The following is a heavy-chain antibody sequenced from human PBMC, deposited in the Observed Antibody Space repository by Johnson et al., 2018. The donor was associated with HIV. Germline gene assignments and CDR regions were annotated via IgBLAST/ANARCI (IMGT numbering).Heavy chain of an antibody. CDR3: ARDNLATPFGAFDF. Sequence: QVTLVESGGGLVKPGGSLRLSCAASGFTFRSYGMHWVRQAPGKGLEWVAFIRYDGSNKYYSDFVVGRFTISRDSSKNTLYLHMNSLSAEDRAVYYCARDNLATPFGAFDFWGQGTMVIVSS. CDR2: IRYDGSNK. CDR1: GFTFRSYG. D-gene: IGHD3-3*01. V-gene: IGHV3-30*02. J-gene: IGHJ3*01.